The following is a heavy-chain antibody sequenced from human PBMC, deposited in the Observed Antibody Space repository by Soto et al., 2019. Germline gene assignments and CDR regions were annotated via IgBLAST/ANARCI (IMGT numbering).Heavy chain of an antibody. V-gene: IGHV4-61*01. CDR2: IYYSGST. CDR1: GGSVSSGSYY. Sequence: SETLSLTCTVSGGSVSSGSYYWSWIRQPPGKGLEWIGYIYYSGSTNYNPSLKSRVTISVDTSKNQFSLKLSSVTAADTAVYYCARDPDGPMGRNYFDYWGQGTLVTVSS. D-gene: IGHD1-26*01. J-gene: IGHJ4*02. CDR3: ARDPDGPMGRNYFDY.